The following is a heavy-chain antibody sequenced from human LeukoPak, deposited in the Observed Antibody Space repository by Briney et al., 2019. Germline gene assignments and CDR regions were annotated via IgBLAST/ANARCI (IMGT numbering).Heavy chain of an antibody. CDR1: GFTFSSYA. J-gene: IGHJ4*02. CDR3: AKESGITMVQGVVKGFHFDY. Sequence: GGSLRLSCAASGFTFSSYAMSCVRPAPGKGLEWVSAISGSGGSTYYADSVKGRFTISRDNSKNTLYLQMNSLRAEDTAVYYCAKESGITMVQGVVKGFHFDYWGQGTLVTVSS. D-gene: IGHD3-10*01. V-gene: IGHV3-23*01. CDR2: ISGSGGST.